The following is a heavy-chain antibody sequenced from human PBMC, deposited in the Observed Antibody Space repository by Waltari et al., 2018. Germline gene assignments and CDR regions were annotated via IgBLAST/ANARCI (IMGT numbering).Heavy chain of an antibody. CDR2: IYYSGST. CDR1: TYC. J-gene: IGHJ6*01. Sequence: TYCWSWIRQPPGRGLEWIGYIYYSGSTSYNPSLKSRLTISVDTPNNQFSLKLNAVTAADTAVYYCARHGRGTRGYSYGYGMDVWGQGTTVTVSS. V-gene: IGHV4-59*08. CDR3: ARHGRGTRGYSYGYGMDV. D-gene: IGHD5-18*01.